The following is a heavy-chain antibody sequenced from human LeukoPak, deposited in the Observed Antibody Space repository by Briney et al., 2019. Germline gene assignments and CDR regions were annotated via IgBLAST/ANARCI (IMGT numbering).Heavy chain of an antibody. V-gene: IGHV1-69*04. CDR3: ARGYCSSTSCYWPALDY. Sequence: SVKVSCKASGGTFSTYVFSWVRQAPGQGLGWMGRIIPLFGITNYAQKFQGRVTITADKSTNTAYMELSSLRSEDTAVYYCARGYCSSTSCYWPALDYWGQGTLVTVSS. CDR1: GGTFSTYV. J-gene: IGHJ4*02. D-gene: IGHD2-2*01. CDR2: IIPLFGIT.